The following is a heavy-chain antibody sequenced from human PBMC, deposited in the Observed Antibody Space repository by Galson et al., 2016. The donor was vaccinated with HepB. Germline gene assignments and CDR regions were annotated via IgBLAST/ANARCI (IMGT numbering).Heavy chain of an antibody. Sequence: SVKVSCKASGGTFSSYAISWVRQAPGQGLEWMGGIIPIFGTVNYAQKFQGRVTITADKSTSTTYMELSSLRSEDTAVYYCARDYGGVVGALDYWGQGTLVTVSS. D-gene: IGHD1-26*01. J-gene: IGHJ4*02. V-gene: IGHV1-69*06. CDR2: IIPIFGTV. CDR1: GGTFSSYA. CDR3: ARDYGGVVGALDY.